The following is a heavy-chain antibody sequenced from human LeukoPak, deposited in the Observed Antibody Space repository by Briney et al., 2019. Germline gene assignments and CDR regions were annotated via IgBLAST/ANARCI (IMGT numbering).Heavy chain of an antibody. J-gene: IGHJ5*02. Sequence: RGSLRLSCAAPGFTLDDYAMHCVRPAPGRGLEWVSPISSSGDNTYYTDSVKGRFTIPRDNSKHTLYLQINRLRAEHTAVYDIAKDLQLVLWENWFDPWGEGTLVTVSS. CDR2: ISSSGDNT. V-gene: IGHV3-23*01. CDR1: GFTLDDYA. D-gene: IGHD6-13*01. CDR3: AKDLQLVLWENWFDP.